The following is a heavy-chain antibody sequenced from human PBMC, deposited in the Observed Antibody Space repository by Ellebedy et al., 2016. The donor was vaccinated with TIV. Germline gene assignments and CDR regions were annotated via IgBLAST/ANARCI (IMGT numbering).Heavy chain of an antibody. D-gene: IGHD3-22*01. Sequence: MPSETLSLTCTVSGGSISSYYWSWIRQPPGKGLEWIGYIYYSGSTNYNPSLKSRVTISVDTSKNQFSLKLSSVTAADTAVYYCARVNYYNSSGTPDYWGQGTLVTVSS. J-gene: IGHJ4*02. CDR1: GGSISSYY. V-gene: IGHV4-59*01. CDR3: ARVNYYNSSGTPDY. CDR2: IYYSGST.